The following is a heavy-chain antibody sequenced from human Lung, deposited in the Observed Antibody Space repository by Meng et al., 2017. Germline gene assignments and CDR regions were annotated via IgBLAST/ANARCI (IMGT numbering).Heavy chain of an antibody. J-gene: IGHJ2*01. CDR1: RFTFNTYA. V-gene: IGHV3-30*01. CDR3: ARDKPPNDV. CDR2: MSFDGAQI. Sequence: VELGESGVGVVQPGGSLRLSCAASRFTFNTYAMHWVRQAPGKGLEWVSLMSFDGAQIYYSGSVRGRFTISRDNSKNTLYLQMNSLRAEDTAVYYCARDKPPNDVWGRGTLVTVSS.